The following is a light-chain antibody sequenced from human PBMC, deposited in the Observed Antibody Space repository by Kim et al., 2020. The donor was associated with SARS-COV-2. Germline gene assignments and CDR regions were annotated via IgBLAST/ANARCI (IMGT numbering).Light chain of an antibody. CDR3: SSYAGSNIVV. J-gene: IGLJ2*01. V-gene: IGLV2-8*01. CDR2: EVS. CDR1: SSDVGGHNY. Sequence: GQSVTISCTGTSSDVGGHNYVSWYQQHPGKATKLLIYEVSERPSGVPDRFSGSKSGNTASLTVSGLQSEDEADYYCSSYAGSNIVVFGGGTQLTVL.